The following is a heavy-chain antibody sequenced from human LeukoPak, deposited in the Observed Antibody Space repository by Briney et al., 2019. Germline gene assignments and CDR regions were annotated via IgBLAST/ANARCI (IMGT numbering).Heavy chain of an antibody. J-gene: IGHJ4*02. CDR1: GFTFDDYA. D-gene: IGHD6-6*01. CDR2: ISSSTSTI. V-gene: IGHV3-23*01. CDR3: AKDMSIAARRGYFDY. Sequence: PGRSLRLSCAASGFTFDDYAMYWVRQAPGKGLEWVSSISSSTSTIYYADSVKGRFTISRDNSKNTLYLQMNSLRAEDTAVYYCAKDMSIAARRGYFDYWGQGTLVTVSS.